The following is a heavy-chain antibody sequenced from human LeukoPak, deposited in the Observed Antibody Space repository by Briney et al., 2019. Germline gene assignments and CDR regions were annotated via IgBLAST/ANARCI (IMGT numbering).Heavy chain of an antibody. D-gene: IGHD3-16*01. CDR2: IYHSGST. V-gene: IGHV4-30-2*01. CDR1: GGSISSGGYS. CDR3: ARGLARDAFDI. Sequence: PSETLSLTCAVSGGSISSGGYSWSWIRQPPGKGLEWIGYIYHSGSTYYNPSLKSRVTISVGRSKNQFSLKLSSVTAADTAVYYCARGLARDAFDIWGQGTMVTVSS. J-gene: IGHJ3*02.